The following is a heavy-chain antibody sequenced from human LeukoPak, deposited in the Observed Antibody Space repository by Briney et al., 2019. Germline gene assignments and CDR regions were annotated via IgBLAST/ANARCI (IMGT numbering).Heavy chain of an antibody. J-gene: IGHJ4*02. CDR2: FAPENGEA. Sequence: PGASVRVSCKVSGYSLSELSMHWVRQAPGKGLGWMGGFAPENGEAVYAQKFQGRVTMTGDTSTDTIYMELNSLKSEDTAVYYCAAGGGYYLLDNWGQGTLVTVSS. V-gene: IGHV1-24*01. CDR3: AAGGGYYLLDN. CDR1: GYSLSELS. D-gene: IGHD3-10*01.